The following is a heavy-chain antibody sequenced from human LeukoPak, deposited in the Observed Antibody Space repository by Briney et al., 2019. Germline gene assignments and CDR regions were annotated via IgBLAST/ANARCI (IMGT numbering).Heavy chain of an antibody. D-gene: IGHD3-22*01. CDR2: ISYDGNNK. CDR1: RFTFSSYA. V-gene: IGHV3-30-3*01. CDR3: ASLSGFESGGYYLFDY. Sequence: VQPGRSLRLSCAASRFTFSSYAMHWVRQAPGKELEWVAVISYDGNNKYYTDSVKGRFTISRDNSKNTLSLQMNSLRPEDTAVYYCASLSGFESGGYYLFDYWGQGTLVTVSS. J-gene: IGHJ4*02.